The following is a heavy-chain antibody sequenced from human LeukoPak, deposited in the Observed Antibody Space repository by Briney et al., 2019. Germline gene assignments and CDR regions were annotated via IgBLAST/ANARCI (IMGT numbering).Heavy chain of an antibody. D-gene: IGHD5-12*01. V-gene: IGHV1-69*13. CDR3: ARGEVKRGYSGYDHYYYYMDV. CDR1: GGTFSNYA. Sequence: ASVKVSCKASGGTFSNYAISWVRQAPGQGLEWMGGIIPIFGTANYAQKFQGRVTITADESTSTAYMELSSLRSEDTAVYYCARGEVKRGYSGYDHYYYYMDVWGKGTTVTISS. CDR2: IIPIFGTA. J-gene: IGHJ6*03.